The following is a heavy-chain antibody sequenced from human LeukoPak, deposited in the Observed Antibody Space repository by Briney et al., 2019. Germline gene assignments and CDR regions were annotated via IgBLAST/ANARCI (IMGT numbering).Heavy chain of an antibody. Sequence: SETLSLTCAVYGGSFSGYYWSWIRQPPGKGLEWIGYIYYSGSTNYNPSLKSRVTISVDTSKNQFSLKLSSVTAADTAVYYCARAKGNYDFWSGSLRMDAFDIWGQGTMVTVSS. V-gene: IGHV4-59*01. CDR3: ARAKGNYDFWSGSLRMDAFDI. CDR2: IYYSGST. J-gene: IGHJ3*02. D-gene: IGHD3-3*01. CDR1: GGSFSGYY.